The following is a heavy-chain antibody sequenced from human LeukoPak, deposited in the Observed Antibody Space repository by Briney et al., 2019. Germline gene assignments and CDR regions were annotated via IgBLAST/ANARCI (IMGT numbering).Heavy chain of an antibody. CDR1: GGSISSYY. Sequence: SETLSPTCTVSGGSISSYYWSWIRQPPGKGLEWIGYIYYSGSTNYNPSLKSRVTISVDTSKNQFSLKLSSVTAADTAVYYCATANSGGLTCWGQGTLVTVSS. V-gene: IGHV4-59*12. J-gene: IGHJ4*02. CDR2: IYYSGST. CDR3: ATANSGGLTC. D-gene: IGHD6-19*01.